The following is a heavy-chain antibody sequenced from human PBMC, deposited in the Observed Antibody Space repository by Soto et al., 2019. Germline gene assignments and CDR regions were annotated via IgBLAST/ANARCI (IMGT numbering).Heavy chain of an antibody. V-gene: IGHV3-33*01. Sequence: QVQLVESGGGVVQPGRSLRLSCAASGFTFSSYGMHWVRQAPGKGLEWVAVIWYDGSNKYYADSVKGRFTISRDNSKNTLYLQMNSLRAEDTAVYYCARHQNYALHGAFDIWGQGTMVTVSS. CDR2: IWYDGSNK. CDR1: GFTFSSYG. CDR3: ARHQNYALHGAFDI. D-gene: IGHD1-7*01. J-gene: IGHJ3*02.